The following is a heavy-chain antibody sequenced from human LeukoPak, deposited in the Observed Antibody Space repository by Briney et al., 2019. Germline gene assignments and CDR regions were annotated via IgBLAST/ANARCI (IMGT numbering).Heavy chain of an antibody. CDR1: GFTFSTYW. V-gene: IGHV3-7*01. Sequence: PGGSLRLSCAASGFTFSTYWMIWVRQAPGKGLEWLADIKQDGSEKHYVDSVKGRFTVSRDNAKNSLYLQMNSVRAEDTAMYYCVRDPHCSGGSCYSVGFDYWGQGVLVTVSS. J-gene: IGHJ4*02. CDR3: VRDPHCSGGSCYSVGFDY. D-gene: IGHD2-15*01. CDR2: IKQDGSEK.